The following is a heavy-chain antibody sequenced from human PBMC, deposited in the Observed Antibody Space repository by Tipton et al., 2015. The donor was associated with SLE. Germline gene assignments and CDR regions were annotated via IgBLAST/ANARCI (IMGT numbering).Heavy chain of an antibody. CDR3: ARGGTGDGRNPFDP. J-gene: IGHJ5*02. Sequence: LRLSCTVSGGSIRSSRHFWGWIRQPPGKGLEWIGVLYYSGNTYYNPSLKSPVTLSIDTSKNQFSLNLRSVTAADTAVYYCARGGTGDGRNPFDPWGQGTLVTVSS. D-gene: IGHD4-23*01. CDR1: GGSIRSSRHF. V-gene: IGHV4-39*07. CDR2: LYYSGNT.